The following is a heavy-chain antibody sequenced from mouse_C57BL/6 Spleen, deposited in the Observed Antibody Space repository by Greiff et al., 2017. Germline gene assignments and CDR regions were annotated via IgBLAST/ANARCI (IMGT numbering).Heavy chain of an antibody. CDR1: GYTFTSYW. CDR3: ARSPLYYGSSWYFDV. D-gene: IGHD1-1*01. J-gene: IGHJ1*03. CDR2: IDPSDSYT. Sequence: QVQLQQPGAELVKPGASVKLSCKASGYTFTSYWMQWVKQRPGQGLEWIGEIDPSDSYTNYDQKFKGKATLTVDTSSSPAYMQLSSLTSEDSAVYYCARSPLYYGSSWYFDVWGTGTTVTVSS. V-gene: IGHV1-50*01.